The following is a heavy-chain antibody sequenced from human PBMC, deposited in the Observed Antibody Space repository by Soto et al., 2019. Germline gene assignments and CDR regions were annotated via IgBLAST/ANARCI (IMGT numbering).Heavy chain of an antibody. D-gene: IGHD5-12*01. CDR2: IYYTGST. CDR3: ARRLNIAAYDY. CDR1: CGSIITYY. J-gene: IGHJ4*02. Sequence: SETLSLTCTISCGSIITYYWSWFRQPPGKELLWIGYIYYTGSTYYDPSLKSRVTISLDTSKNQFSLTLSSVTAADTAVYYCARRLNIAAYDYWGQGTLVTVSS. V-gene: IGHV4-59*01.